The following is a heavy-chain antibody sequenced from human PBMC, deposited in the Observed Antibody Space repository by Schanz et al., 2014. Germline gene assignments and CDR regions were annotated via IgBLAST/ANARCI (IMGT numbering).Heavy chain of an antibody. CDR3: AASSGWHPSTDY. V-gene: IGHV3-21*02. CDR2: ISSRSSHI. J-gene: IGHJ4*02. CDR1: GFSFGNYG. Sequence: EVQLLESGGGLVQPGGSLRLSCEASGFSFGNYGMSWVRQAPGKGLEWVSSISSRSSHIYYADSVKGRFTISRDNAKSSLYLQMNSLRGEDTAVYYCAASSGWHPSTDYWGQGTLVTVSS. D-gene: IGHD6-19*01.